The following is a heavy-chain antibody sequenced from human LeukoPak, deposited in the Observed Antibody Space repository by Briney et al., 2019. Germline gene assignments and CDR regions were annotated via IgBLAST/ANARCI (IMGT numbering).Heavy chain of an antibody. J-gene: IGHJ4*02. Sequence: SETLSLTCTVSGGSISSYYWTWIRQPAGKGLEWIGRISTSGNTNYTPSLKSRVTMSVDTSRNQFSLKLTSATAADAAVYYCARGEGNYFDYWGQGALVTVSS. V-gene: IGHV4-4*07. CDR1: GGSISSYY. CDR2: ISTSGNT. CDR3: ARGEGNYFDY.